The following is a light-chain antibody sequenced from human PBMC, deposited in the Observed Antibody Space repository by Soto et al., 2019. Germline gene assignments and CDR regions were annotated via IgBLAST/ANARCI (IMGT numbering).Light chain of an antibody. CDR1: SSDVGGYNF. Sequence: QSVLTQPASVSGSPGQSITISCTGTSSDVGGYNFVSWYQQYPGKAPKLMVYEVSNRPSGVSNRFSGSKSGNTASLTISGLQAEDEADYYCISYTSINTLVVFGGGTKLTVL. J-gene: IGLJ2*01. CDR2: EVS. CDR3: ISYTSINTLVV. V-gene: IGLV2-14*01.